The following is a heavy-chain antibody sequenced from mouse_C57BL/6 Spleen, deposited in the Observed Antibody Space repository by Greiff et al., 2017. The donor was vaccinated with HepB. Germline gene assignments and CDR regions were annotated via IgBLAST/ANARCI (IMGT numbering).Heavy chain of an antibody. J-gene: IGHJ2*01. CDR2: ISYDGSN. CDR1: GYSITSGYY. CDR3: AREGEKNYDYDGGDFDY. Sequence: EVKLQESGPGLVKPSQSLSLTCSVTGYSITSGYYWNWIRQFPGNKLEWMGYISYDGSNNYNPSLKNRISITRDTSKNQFFLKLNSVTTEDTATYYCAREGEKNYDYDGGDFDYWGQGTTLTVSS. D-gene: IGHD2-4*01. V-gene: IGHV3-6*01.